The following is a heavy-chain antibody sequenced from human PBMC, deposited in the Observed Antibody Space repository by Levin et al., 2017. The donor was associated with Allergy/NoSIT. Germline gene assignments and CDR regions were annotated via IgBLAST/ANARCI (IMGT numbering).Heavy chain of an antibody. CDR1: GGSISSYY. CDR3: ARVSRRERNYYYYYMDV. D-gene: IGHD1-1*01. J-gene: IGHJ6*03. CDR2: IYYSGST. V-gene: IGHV4-59*01. Sequence: SETLSLTCTVSGGSISSYYWSWIRQPPGKGLEWIGYIYYSGSTNYNPSLKSRVTISVDTSKNQCSLKLSSVTAADTAVYYCARVSRRERNYYYYYMDVWGKGTTVTVSS.